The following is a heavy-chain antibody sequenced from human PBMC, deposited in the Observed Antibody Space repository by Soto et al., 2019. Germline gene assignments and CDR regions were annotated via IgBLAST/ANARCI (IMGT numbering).Heavy chain of an antibody. V-gene: IGHV3-23*01. J-gene: IGHJ4*02. Sequence: PGGSLRLSCAASGFTFSSYAMSWVRQAPGKGLEWVSAISGSGGSTYYADSVKGRFIISRDNSKNTLYLQMNSLRAEDTAVYYCAKDRDYFWSGYYTPCFYYWGKGTLVTVSS. D-gene: IGHD3-3*01. CDR1: GFTFSSYA. CDR2: ISGSGGST. CDR3: AKDRDYFWSGYYTPCFYY.